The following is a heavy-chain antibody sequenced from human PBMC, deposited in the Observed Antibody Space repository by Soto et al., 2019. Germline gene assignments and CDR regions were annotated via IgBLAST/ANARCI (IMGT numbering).Heavy chain of an antibody. V-gene: IGHV3-7*04. D-gene: IGHD3-22*01. Sequence: GGSLRLSCAASEFTFSSHWMSWVRQAPGKGLEWVANIKPDGSEKWYVDSVKGRFTISRDNAKNSLYLQMNSLRAEDTAVYYCARGDYYDSSGPFSDAFDIWGQGTMVTVSS. CDR2: IKPDGSEK. J-gene: IGHJ3*02. CDR1: EFTFSSHW. CDR3: ARGDYYDSSGPFSDAFDI.